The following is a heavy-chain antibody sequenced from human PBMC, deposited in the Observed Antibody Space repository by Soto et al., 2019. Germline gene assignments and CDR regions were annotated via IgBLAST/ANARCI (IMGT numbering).Heavy chain of an antibody. CDR2: ITGSGSDT. D-gene: IGHD3-10*01. CDR3: AKLGSINWSPHYYFDY. J-gene: IGHJ4*02. Sequence: SLRLSFAASGFTFNNYAIGWVRQAPGNGLEWVSAITGSGSDTYYIDSVKGRFTISRDNSKNTLYLQMNSLRAEDTAVFYCAKLGSINWSPHYYFDYWGQGTLVTVSS. V-gene: IGHV3-23*01. CDR1: GFTFNNYA.